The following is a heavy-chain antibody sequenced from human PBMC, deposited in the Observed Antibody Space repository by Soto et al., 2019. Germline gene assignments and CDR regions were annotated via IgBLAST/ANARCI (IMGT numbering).Heavy chain of an antibody. V-gene: IGHV4-30-4*01. D-gene: IGHD3-22*01. Sequence: QVQLQESGPGLVKPSQTLSLTCTVSGGSINSADSYWSWVRQPPGKGLEWIGSIHYSGSTYSNPSLKSRLTMSVDTSKNQSSLKLTSVTATDTAVYFCARLLQITMRVLILDSWGQGTLVTVSS. CDR2: IHYSGST. J-gene: IGHJ4*02. CDR1: GGSINSADSY. CDR3: ARLLQITMRVLILDS.